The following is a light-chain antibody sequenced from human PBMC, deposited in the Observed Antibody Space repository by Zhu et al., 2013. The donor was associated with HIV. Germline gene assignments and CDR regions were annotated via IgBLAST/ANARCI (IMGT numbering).Light chain of an antibody. V-gene: IGLV1-51*01. CDR3: ATWDDNLRDVV. J-gene: IGLJ2*01. CDR2: DNN. Sequence: QSVLTQPPSVSAAPGQKVTISCSGSSSNIGNNYVSWYQQLPGTAPKLLIYDNNKRPSGIPDRFSGSTSGTSATLGITGLQTGDEADYYCATWDDNLRDVVFGGGTKLTVL. CDR1: SSNIGNNY.